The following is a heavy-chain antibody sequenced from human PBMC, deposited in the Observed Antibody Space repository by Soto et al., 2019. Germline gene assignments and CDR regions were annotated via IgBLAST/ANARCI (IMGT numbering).Heavy chain of an antibody. V-gene: IGHV1-18*01. Sequence: GAAVKVSCKTSGYTFSNYGITWVRQAPGQPLEWLGWISLYSDGTNYAQKFQGRVSMTTDTSTTTAYMELRSLRSDDTAVYYCARVVPGEEAGIVHWGKGTLVTVSS. CDR1: GYTFSNYG. J-gene: IGHJ4*02. CDR3: ARVVPGEEAGIVH. D-gene: IGHD2-2*01. CDR2: ISLYSDGT.